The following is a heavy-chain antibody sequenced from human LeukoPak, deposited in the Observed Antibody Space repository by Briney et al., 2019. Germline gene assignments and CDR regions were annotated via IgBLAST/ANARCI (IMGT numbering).Heavy chain of an antibody. CDR3: ARASIAADNGGWFDP. D-gene: IGHD6-13*01. CDR2: IYYSGST. CDR1: GGSISSGDYY. J-gene: IGHJ5*02. V-gene: IGHV4-30-4*01. Sequence: SETLSLTCTVSGGSISSGDYYWSWIRQPPGKGLEWIGYIYYSGSTYYNPSLKSRVTISVDTSKNQFSLKLSSVTAADTAVYYCARASIAADNGGWFDPWGQGTLVTVSS.